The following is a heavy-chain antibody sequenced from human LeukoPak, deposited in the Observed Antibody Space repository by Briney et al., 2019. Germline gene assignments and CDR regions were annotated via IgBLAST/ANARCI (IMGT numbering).Heavy chain of an antibody. V-gene: IGHV3-21*01. J-gene: IGHJ4*02. D-gene: IGHD6-13*01. CDR2: ISSSSSYI. CDR1: GFTFSSYS. Sequence: GGSLRLSCAASGFTFSSYSMNWVRQAPGKGLEWVSSISSSSSYIYSADSVKGRFTISRDNSKNTLYLQMNSLRAEDTAVYYCTKGHSTSWALPDYWGQGTLVTVSS. CDR3: TKGHSTSWALPDY.